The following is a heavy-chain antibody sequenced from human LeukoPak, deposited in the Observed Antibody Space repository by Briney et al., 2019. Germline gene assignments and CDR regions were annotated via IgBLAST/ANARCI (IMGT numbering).Heavy chain of an antibody. D-gene: IGHD1-26*01. V-gene: IGHV3-74*01. J-gene: IGHJ3*02. Sequence: GGSLRLSGAASGFTFSSYWMHWVRQAPGKGLVWVSRINSDGSSTSYADSVKGRFTISRDNAKNTLYLQMNSLRAEDTAVYYCARGFRGSYLSGMGYTDAFDIWGQGTMVTVSS. CDR2: INSDGSST. CDR3: ARGFRGSYLSGMGYTDAFDI. CDR1: GFTFSSYW.